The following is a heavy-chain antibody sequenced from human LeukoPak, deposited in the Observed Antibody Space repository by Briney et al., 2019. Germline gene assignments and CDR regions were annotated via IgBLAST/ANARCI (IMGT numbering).Heavy chain of an antibody. Sequence: GRSLRLSCAASGFTFSRYGMHWVRQAPGKGLEWVAVIWYDGSNKYYGDSVKGRVTISRDNSKNTLYLEMNSLRAEDTAVYYCARAYGGIASLYYYGMDVWGQGTTVTVSS. CDR2: IWYDGSNK. J-gene: IGHJ6*02. CDR1: GFTFSRYG. CDR3: ARAYGGIASLYYYGMDV. D-gene: IGHD4-23*01. V-gene: IGHV3-33*01.